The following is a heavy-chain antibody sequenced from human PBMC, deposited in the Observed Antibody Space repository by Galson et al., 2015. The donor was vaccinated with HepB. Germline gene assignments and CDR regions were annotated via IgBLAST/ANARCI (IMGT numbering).Heavy chain of an antibody. V-gene: IGHV3-7*03. Sequence: SLRLSCAASGFTFSSYWMSWVRQAPGKGLEWVANIKQDGSEKYYVDSVKGRFTISRDNAKNSLYLQMNSLRAEDTAVYYCARDIGPYCSGGSCYPAYYYYGMDVWGQGTTVTVSS. D-gene: IGHD2-15*01. CDR3: ARDIGPYCSGGSCYPAYYYYGMDV. CDR1: GFTFSSYW. CDR2: IKQDGSEK. J-gene: IGHJ6*02.